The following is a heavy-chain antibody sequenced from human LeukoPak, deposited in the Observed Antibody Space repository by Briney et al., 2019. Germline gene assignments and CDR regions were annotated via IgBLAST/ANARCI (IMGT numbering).Heavy chain of an antibody. Sequence: GGSLRLSCAASGFSFDDYAMHWVRQAPGKGLEWVSGINWDSGTIIYADSVKGRFTISRDNAKNSLHLQMNTLRAEDTAFYYCVKDKGTVATGWGWFDPWGQGTLVTVHS. V-gene: IGHV3-9*01. CDR3: VKDKGTVATGWGWFDP. J-gene: IGHJ5*02. CDR1: GFSFDDYA. CDR2: INWDSGTI. D-gene: IGHD2-21*02.